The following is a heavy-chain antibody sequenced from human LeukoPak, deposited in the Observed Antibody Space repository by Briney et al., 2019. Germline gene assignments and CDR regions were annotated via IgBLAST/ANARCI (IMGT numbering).Heavy chain of an antibody. Sequence: GESLKISCKGTGYSFTSYWIGWVRQMPGKGLEWMGIIYPGDSDTRYSPPFQGQVTISADKSISTAYLQWSSLKASDTAMYYCARHPYCGGDCYRSWFDPWGQGTLVTVSS. V-gene: IGHV5-51*01. CDR2: IYPGDSDT. CDR1: GYSFTSYW. J-gene: IGHJ5*02. D-gene: IGHD2-21*02. CDR3: ARHPYCGGDCYRSWFDP.